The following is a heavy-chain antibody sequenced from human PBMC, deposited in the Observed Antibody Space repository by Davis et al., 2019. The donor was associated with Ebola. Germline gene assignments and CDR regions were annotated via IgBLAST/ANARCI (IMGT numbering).Heavy chain of an antibody. V-gene: IGHV1-69-2*01. CDR2: IDPENGQT. J-gene: IGHJ4*02. D-gene: IGHD1-1*01. Sequence: ASVLVFCKASGYIFTDYNMHWVQQAPGKGLEWIGIIDPENGQTIYAERFQGRITVPADKSRDTAYMELSSLTAEDTAIYYCATLTWGRGTTWGQGTLVTVSS. CDR1: GYIFTDYN. CDR3: ATLTWGRGTT.